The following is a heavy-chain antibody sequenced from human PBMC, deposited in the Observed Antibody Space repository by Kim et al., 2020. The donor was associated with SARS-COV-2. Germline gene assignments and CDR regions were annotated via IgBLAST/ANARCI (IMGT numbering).Heavy chain of an antibody. CDR3: AREGTKQQLGYYYYYGMDV. J-gene: IGHJ6*02. V-gene: IGHV4-34*01. Sequence: SETLSLTCAVYGGSFSGYYWSWIRQPPGKGLEWIGEINHSGSTNYNPSLKSRVTISVDTSKNQFSLKLSSVTAADTAVYYCAREGTKQQLGYYYYYGMDVWGQGTTVTVSS. D-gene: IGHD6-13*01. CDR2: INHSGST. CDR1: GGSFSGYY.